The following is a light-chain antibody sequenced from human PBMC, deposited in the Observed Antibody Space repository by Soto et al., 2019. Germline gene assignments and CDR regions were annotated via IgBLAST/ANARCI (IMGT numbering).Light chain of an antibody. CDR1: QSISSY. J-gene: IGKJ1*01. CDR3: QQSYSTPWT. CDR2: AAS. Sequence: DIQMTQSPSSLSASVGDRVTITCRASQSISSYLNWYQQKPGKAPKILIYAASSLQSGVPSRCSSSGSGTDFTLTIRSLQPEDFATYYCQQSYSTPWTCGQATKVEIK. V-gene: IGKV1-39*01.